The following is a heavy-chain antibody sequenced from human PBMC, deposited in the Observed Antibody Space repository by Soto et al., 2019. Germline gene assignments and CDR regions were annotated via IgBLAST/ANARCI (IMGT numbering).Heavy chain of an antibody. Sequence: SVKVSCKASGGAFSSYTISWVRQAPGQRLEWMGRIIPILGIANYAQKFQGRVTITADKSTSTAYMELSSLRSEDTAVYYCASSIVVVPAEGDYYYYYYMDVWGKGTTVTVSS. CDR2: IIPILGIA. CDR1: GGAFSSYT. CDR3: ASSIVVVPAEGDYYYYYYMDV. V-gene: IGHV1-69*02. D-gene: IGHD2-2*01. J-gene: IGHJ6*03.